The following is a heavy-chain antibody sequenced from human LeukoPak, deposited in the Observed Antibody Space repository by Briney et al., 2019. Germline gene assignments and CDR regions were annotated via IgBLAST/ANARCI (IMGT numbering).Heavy chain of an antibody. Sequence: SETLSLTCTVSGGSINSYYWSWIRQSPGKGLEWIGYIYYSGSTNYNPSLKSRVTISVDTSKNQFSLKLSSVTAADTAVYYCARFSITGTPHDYWGQGTLVTVSS. D-gene: IGHD1-20*01. V-gene: IGHV4-59*08. CDR1: GGSINSYY. J-gene: IGHJ4*02. CDR2: IYYSGST. CDR3: ARFSITGTPHDY.